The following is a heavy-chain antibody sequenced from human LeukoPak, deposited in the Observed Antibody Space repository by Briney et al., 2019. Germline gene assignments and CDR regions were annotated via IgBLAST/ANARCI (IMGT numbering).Heavy chain of an antibody. CDR2: IIPIFGTA. Sequence: SVKVSCKASGGTFSSYAISWVRQAPGQGLEWMGGIIPIFGTANYAQKFQGRVTITTDESTSTAYMELRSLRSDDTAVYYCARDEYYDSSGYYPIYYFDYWGQGTLVTVSS. J-gene: IGHJ4*02. CDR1: GGTFSSYA. CDR3: ARDEYYDSSGYYPIYYFDY. V-gene: IGHV1-69*05. D-gene: IGHD3-22*01.